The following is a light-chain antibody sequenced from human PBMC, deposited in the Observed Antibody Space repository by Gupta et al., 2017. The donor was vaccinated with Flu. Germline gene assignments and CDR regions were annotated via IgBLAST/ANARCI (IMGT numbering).Light chain of an antibody. CDR2: SNN. Sequence: QSVLTQPPSASGTPGQRVTISCSGSSSNIGSNTVNWYQQLPGTAPKLLIYSNNQRPSGVPDRFSGSKSSHSASLAISGLQSEDEADYYCAAWDDSLNGPVFGGGTKLTVL. CDR1: SSNIGSNT. V-gene: IGLV1-44*01. CDR3: AAWDDSLNGPV. J-gene: IGLJ3*02.